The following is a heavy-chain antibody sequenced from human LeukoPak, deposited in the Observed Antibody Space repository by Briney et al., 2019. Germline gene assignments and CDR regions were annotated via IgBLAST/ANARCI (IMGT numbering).Heavy chain of an antibody. CDR3: ARRGENYYYYYMDV. V-gene: IGHV3-20*04. D-gene: IGHD3-10*01. CDR2: INWNGGST. J-gene: IGHJ6*03. CDR1: GFTFDDYG. Sequence: GSLRRSCAASGFTFDDYGMSWVRQAPGKGLEWVSGINWNGGSTGYADSVKGRFTISRDNAKNSLYLQMNNLRAEDTALYYCARRGENYYYYYMDVWGKGTTVTVSS.